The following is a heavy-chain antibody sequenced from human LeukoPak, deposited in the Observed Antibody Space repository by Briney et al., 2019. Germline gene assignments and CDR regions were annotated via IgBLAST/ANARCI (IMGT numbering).Heavy chain of an antibody. CDR3: ARRGSYYGHFDY. CDR1: GGSISSYY. CDR2: IYYSGST. J-gene: IGHJ4*02. Sequence: SETLSLTCTVSGGSISSYYWSWIRQPPGKGLEWIGYIYYSGSTNYSPSLKSRVTISVDTSKNQFSLKLSSVTAADTAVYYCARRGSYYGHFDYWGQGTLVTVSS. D-gene: IGHD1-26*01. V-gene: IGHV4-59*08.